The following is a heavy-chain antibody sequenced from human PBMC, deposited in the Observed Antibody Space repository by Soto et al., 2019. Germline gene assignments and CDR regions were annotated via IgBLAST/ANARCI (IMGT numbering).Heavy chain of an antibody. CDR3: ARAAAESKGKKYYLDY. J-gene: IGHJ4*02. D-gene: IGHD3-10*01. CDR1: GGSISNGGYS. Sequence: PSETLSLTCAVSGGSISNGGYSWSWIRQPPGKGLEWIGYIYHSGSTYYNPSLKSRVTISVDRSKNQFSLKLSSVTAADTAVYYCARAAAESKGKKYYLDYWGQGTLVTVSS. V-gene: IGHV4-30-2*01. CDR2: IYHSGST.